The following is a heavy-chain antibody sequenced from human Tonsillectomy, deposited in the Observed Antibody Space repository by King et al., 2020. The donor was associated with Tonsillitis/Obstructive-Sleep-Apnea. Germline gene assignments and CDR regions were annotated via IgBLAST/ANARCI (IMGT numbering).Heavy chain of an antibody. CDR3: ARAYDSSGYYYYGMDV. CDR1: GFTFSSYD. Sequence: VQLVESGGGLVQPGGSLRLSCAASGFTFSSYDMHWVRQATGKGLAWVSGIGTAGDPYYAGSVKGRFTISRENAKNSLYLQMNSLRAGDTAVYFCARAYDSSGYYYYGMDVWGQGTTVTVSS. J-gene: IGHJ6*02. V-gene: IGHV3-13*05. D-gene: IGHD3-22*01. CDR2: IGTAGDP.